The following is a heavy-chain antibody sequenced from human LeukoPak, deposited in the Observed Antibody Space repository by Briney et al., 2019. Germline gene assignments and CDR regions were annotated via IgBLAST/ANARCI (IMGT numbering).Heavy chain of an antibody. Sequence: GASVKVSCKASGGTFSSYAISWVRQAPGQGLEWMGRIIPILGIANYAQKFQGRVTITADKSTSTAYMELSCLRSEDTAVYYCARDCTNGVCLTSYYYYGMDVWGQGTTVTVSS. CDR1: GGTFSSYA. D-gene: IGHD2-8*01. CDR2: IIPILGIA. J-gene: IGHJ6*02. CDR3: ARDCTNGVCLTSYYYYGMDV. V-gene: IGHV1-69*04.